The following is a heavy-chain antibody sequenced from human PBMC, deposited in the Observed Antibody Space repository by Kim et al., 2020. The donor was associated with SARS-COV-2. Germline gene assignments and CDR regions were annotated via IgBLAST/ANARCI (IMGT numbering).Heavy chain of an antibody. Sequence: ASVKVSCKASGYTFTSYYRHWVRQAPGQGLEWMGIINPSGGSTSYAQKFQGRVTMTRDTYTRTDYIELSSLRSEDTAVYYCARVGLTYYYGSGSYQDYWG. CDR2: INPSGGST. CDR3: ARVGLTYYYGSGSYQDY. J-gene: IGHJ4*01. CDR1: GYTFTSYY. V-gene: IGHV1-46*01. D-gene: IGHD3-10*01.